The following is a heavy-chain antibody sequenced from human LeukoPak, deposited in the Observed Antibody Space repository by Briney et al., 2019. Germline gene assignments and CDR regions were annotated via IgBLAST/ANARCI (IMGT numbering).Heavy chain of an antibody. CDR2: IDPSDSYT. V-gene: IGHV5-10-1*01. D-gene: IGHD3-9*01. CDR3: ARLTDQSDITLTGNFDY. J-gene: IGHJ4*02. Sequence: GESLKISCKGSGYSFTSYWISWVRQMPGKGLEWMGRIDPSDSYTNYSPSFQGHVTISADKSISTAYLQWSSLKASNAAMYYCARLTDQSDITLTGNFDYWGQGTLVTVSS. CDR1: GYSFTSYW.